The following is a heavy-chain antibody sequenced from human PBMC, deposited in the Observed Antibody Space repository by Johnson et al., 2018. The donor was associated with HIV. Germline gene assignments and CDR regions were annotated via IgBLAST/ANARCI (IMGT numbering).Heavy chain of an antibody. CDR1: GFTFDDYG. Sequence: VQLVESGGGVVRPGGSLRLSCAASGFTFDDYGMSWVRQAPGKGLEWVSGINWNSGSIGYADSVKGRFTISRDNSKNTLYLQMNSLRAEDMAVYYCARGTGGWPLFDIWGQGTMVTVSS. J-gene: IGHJ3*02. D-gene: IGHD6-19*01. V-gene: IGHV3-20*04. CDR3: ARGTGGWPLFDI. CDR2: INWNSGSI.